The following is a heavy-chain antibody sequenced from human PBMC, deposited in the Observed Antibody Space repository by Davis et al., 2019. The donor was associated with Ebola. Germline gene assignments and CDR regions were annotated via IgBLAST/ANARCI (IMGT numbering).Heavy chain of an antibody. CDR1: GFTFSGSA. CDR2: IRSKANSYAT. D-gene: IGHD3-16*01. V-gene: IGHV3-73*01. CDR3: SGGGVVDY. Sequence: GESLKISCVASGFTFSGSAMHWVRQASGKGLEWVGRIRSKANSYATAYAASVKGRFTISRDDSKNTAYLQMNSLKTEDTAVYYCSGGGVVDYWGQGTLVTVSS. J-gene: IGHJ4*02.